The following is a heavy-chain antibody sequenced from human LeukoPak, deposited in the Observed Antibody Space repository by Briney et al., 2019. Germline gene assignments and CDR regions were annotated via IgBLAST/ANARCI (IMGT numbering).Heavy chain of an antibody. V-gene: IGHV1-18*01. CDR3: ARTYYYESSGYSFDY. Sequence: ASVKVSCKASGYTFTSYGISWVRQAPGQGLEWMGWISAYNGNTNYAQKLQGRVTMTTDASTSTAYMELRSLRSDDTAVYYCARTYYYESSGYSFDYWGQGTLVTVSS. CDR2: ISAYNGNT. J-gene: IGHJ4*02. D-gene: IGHD3-22*01. CDR1: GYTFTSYG.